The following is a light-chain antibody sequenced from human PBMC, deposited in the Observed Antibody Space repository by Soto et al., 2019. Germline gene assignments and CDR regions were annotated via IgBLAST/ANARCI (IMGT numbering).Light chain of an antibody. CDR3: QQTFDDPIT. CDR2: GAF. Sequence: DIEMTQSPSSLSASVGDRVTITCRASRSITTYLNWYRHVPGKAPKLLIYGAFTLQNGVPSRFSGSGSGTDFTLTIADLQPEDFATYSCQQTFDDPITFGRGTRLDIK. CDR1: RSITTY. V-gene: IGKV1-39*01. J-gene: IGKJ5*01.